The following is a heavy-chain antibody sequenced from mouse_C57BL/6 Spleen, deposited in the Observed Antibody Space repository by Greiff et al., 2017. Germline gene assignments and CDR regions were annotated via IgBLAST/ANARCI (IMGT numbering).Heavy chain of an antibody. Sequence: EVQRVESGGGLVQPGGSLKLSCAASGFTFSDYYMYWVRQTPEKRLEWVAYISNGGGSTYYPDTVKGRFTISRDNAKNTLYLQMSRLKSEDTAMYYCARDYGNYAMDYWGQGTSVTVSS. CDR2: ISNGGGST. CDR3: ARDYGNYAMDY. D-gene: IGHD2-1*01. V-gene: IGHV5-12*01. J-gene: IGHJ4*01. CDR1: GFTFSDYY.